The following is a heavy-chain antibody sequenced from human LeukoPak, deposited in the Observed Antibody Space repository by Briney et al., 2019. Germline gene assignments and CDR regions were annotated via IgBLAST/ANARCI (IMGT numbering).Heavy chain of an antibody. CDR3: AKPRPTFRFFDWLSPTSFDY. CDR1: GFTFSSYG. J-gene: IGHJ4*02. D-gene: IGHD3-9*01. CDR2: ISHDGSSK. Sequence: GRSLRLSCGVSGFTFSSYGMHWDRQAPGKGLECVAAISHDGSSKFYADSVKGRFTISRDNSKNTLYLQMDSLRPEDTAVYYCAKPRPTFRFFDWLSPTSFDYWGQGTLVTVSS. V-gene: IGHV3-30*18.